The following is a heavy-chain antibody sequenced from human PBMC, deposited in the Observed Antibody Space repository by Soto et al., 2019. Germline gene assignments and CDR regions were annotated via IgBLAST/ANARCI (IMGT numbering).Heavy chain of an antibody. V-gene: IGHV1-69*13. J-gene: IGHJ5*02. CDR3: AGGIAARPFRLYYNWFDP. Sequence: SVKVSCKASGGTFSSYAISWVRQAPGQGLEWMGGIIPIFGTANYAQKFQGRVTITADESTSTAYMELSSLRSEDTAVYYCAGGIAARPFRLYYNWFDPWGQGTLVTVSS. CDR2: IIPIFGTA. CDR1: GGTFSSYA. D-gene: IGHD6-6*01.